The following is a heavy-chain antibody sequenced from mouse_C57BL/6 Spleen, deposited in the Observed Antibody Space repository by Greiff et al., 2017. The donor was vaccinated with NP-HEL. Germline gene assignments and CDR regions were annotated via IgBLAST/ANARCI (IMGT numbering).Heavy chain of an antibody. CDR1: GYTFTDYN. CDR3: ARSANRDAMDD. CDR2: INPNNGGT. Sequence: EVQLVESGPELVKPGASVKIPCKASGYTFTDYNMDWVQQSHGKSLEWIGDINPNNGGTIYNQKFKGKATLTVDKSSSTAYMELRSLTAEDTAVYDCARSANRDAMDDRGQGTSVTVSS. V-gene: IGHV1-18*01. D-gene: IGHD4-1*01. J-gene: IGHJ4*01.